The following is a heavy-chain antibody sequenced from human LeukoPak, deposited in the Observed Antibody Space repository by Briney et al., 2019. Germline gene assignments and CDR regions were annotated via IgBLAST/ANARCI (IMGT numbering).Heavy chain of an antibody. CDR3: ASLVVVAARTGDDAFDI. J-gene: IGHJ3*02. CDR2: ISYDGSNK. Sequence: GGSLRLSCAASGFTFSSYAMHWVRQAPGKGLEWVAVISYDGSNKYYADSVKGRFTISRGNSKNTLYLQMNSLRAEDTAVYYCASLVVVAARTGDDAFDIWGQGTMVTVSS. D-gene: IGHD2-15*01. CDR1: GFTFSSYA. V-gene: IGHV3-30*04.